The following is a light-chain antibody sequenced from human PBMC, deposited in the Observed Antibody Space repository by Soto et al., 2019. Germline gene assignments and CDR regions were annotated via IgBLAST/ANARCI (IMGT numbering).Light chain of an antibody. Sequence: DIQMTQSPSSLSASVGDRVTITWRASQGISNYLGWFQQKPGQAPKSLIYSASSLQSGVPSKFSGSGSGTDFTLTISSLQPEDSATYYCHQYNSLPLSFGGGTKVEI. CDR2: SAS. CDR3: HQYNSLPLS. CDR1: QGISNY. J-gene: IGKJ4*01. V-gene: IGKV1-16*02.